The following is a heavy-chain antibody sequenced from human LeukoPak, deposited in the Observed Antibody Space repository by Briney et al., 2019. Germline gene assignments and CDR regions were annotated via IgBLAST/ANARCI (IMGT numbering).Heavy chain of an antibody. CDR3: ASPHYDILTGLLN. CDR2: IYSGGST. D-gene: IGHD3-9*01. CDR1: GFTVSSNY. V-gene: IGHV3-53*01. J-gene: IGHJ4*02. Sequence: GGSLRLSCAASGFTVSSNYMSWVRQAPGKGLEWVSVIYSGGSTYYADSVKGRFTISRDNSKNALYLQMNSLRAEDTAVYYCASPHYDILTGLLNWGQGTLVTVSS.